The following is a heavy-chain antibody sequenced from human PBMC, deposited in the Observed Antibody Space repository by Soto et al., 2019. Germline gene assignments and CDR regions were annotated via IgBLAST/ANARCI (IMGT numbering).Heavy chain of an antibody. CDR2: ISESSRNI. CDR1: GFTFSSYN. CDR3: ARGFNSALDI. V-gene: IGHV3-48*01. Sequence: GGSLRLSCAASGFTFSSYNMDWVRQAPGKGLEWVSYISESSRNIYYADSVSGRFTISRDNAKNSLHLQMNSLRAEDTAVYYCARGFNSALDIWGQGKMVTVSS. J-gene: IGHJ3*02.